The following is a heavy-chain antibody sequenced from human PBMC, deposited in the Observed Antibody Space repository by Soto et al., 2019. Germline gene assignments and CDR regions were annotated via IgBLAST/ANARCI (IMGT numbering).Heavy chain of an antibody. CDR3: AKAGRGSGSHCNSFGY. Sequence: EVQLVESGGGLIQPGGSLKLSCEASGFTVGNNYMSWVRQAPGKGLEWVSLIYSTGTKKYADSVKGRLNVSRDNPKNTLYLQMNRLRVADTSVYYCAKAGRGSGSHCNSFGYWGQGTLVTVSS. V-gene: IGHV3-53*01. J-gene: IGHJ4*02. D-gene: IGHD3-10*01. CDR2: IYSTGTK. CDR1: GFTVGNNY.